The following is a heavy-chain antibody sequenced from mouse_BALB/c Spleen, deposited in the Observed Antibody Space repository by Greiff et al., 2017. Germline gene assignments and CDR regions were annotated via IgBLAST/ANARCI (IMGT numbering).Heavy chain of an antibody. CDR2: IDPSDSET. CDR1: GYSFTSYW. V-gene: IGHV1S127*01. CDR3: ARWGTTVVGPFDD. J-gene: IGHJ2*01. D-gene: IGHD1-1*01. Sequence: QVQLQQSGPQLVRPGASVKISCKASGYSFTSYWMHWVKQRPGQGLEWIGMIDPSDSETRLNQKFKDKATLTVDKSSSTAYMQLSSPTSEDSAVYNGARWGTTVVGPFDDWGQGTTLTVSS.